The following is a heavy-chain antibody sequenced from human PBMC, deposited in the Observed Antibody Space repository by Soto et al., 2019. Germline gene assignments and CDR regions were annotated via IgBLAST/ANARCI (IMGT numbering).Heavy chain of an antibody. J-gene: IGHJ4*02. CDR1: GYTFTNYA. V-gene: IGHV1-3*01. CDR2: INAGNGNT. D-gene: IGHD3-22*01. CDR3: ARSSGYYYLEY. Sequence: QVQLVQSGAEVKKPGASVKVSCKASGYTFTNYAMHWVRQAPGQRLEWMGWINAGNGNTKYSQQFQGRVTITRDTSASTAYMELRSLRSEDTAVYYCARSSGYYYLEYWGQGTLVNVSS.